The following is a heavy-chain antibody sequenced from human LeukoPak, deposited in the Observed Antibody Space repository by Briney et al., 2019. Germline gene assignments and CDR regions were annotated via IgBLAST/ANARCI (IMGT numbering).Heavy chain of an antibody. Sequence: ASVKVSCKASGYTFTSYYMHWVRQAPGQGLEWVGIINPSGGSAIYAQNFQGRVTMTRDTSTSTVYMELSSLRSEDTAVYYCVRDLASSGYYWDWGQGTLVTVSS. CDR3: VRDLASSGYYWD. CDR1: GYTFTSYY. CDR2: INPSGGSA. D-gene: IGHD3-22*01. J-gene: IGHJ4*02. V-gene: IGHV1-46*01.